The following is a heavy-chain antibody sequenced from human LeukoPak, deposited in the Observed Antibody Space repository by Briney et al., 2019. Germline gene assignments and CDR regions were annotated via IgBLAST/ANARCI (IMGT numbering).Heavy chain of an antibody. D-gene: IGHD6-13*01. CDR1: GGSIGSHY. CDR3: ARGRYSSSWYY. CDR2: IFYSGNT. Sequence: SETLSLTCTVSGGSIGSHYWSWIRQPPGKGLEWIGYIFYSGNTNYNPSLKSRVTISIDTSKTQFSLKLSSVTAADTAVYYCARGRYSSSWYYWGQGALSPSPQ. J-gene: IGHJ4*02. V-gene: IGHV4-59*11.